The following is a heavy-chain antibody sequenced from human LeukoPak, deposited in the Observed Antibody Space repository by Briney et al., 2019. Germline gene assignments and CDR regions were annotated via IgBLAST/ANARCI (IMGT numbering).Heavy chain of an antibody. CDR3: AGDRGGIDSSGFDG. CDR1: GFTFGSYW. CDR2: IKKDGSEK. V-gene: IGHV3-7*03. Sequence: GGSLRLSCAASGFTFGSYWMSWVRQAPGKGLEWVANIKKDGSEKYYVDSVRGRFTISRDNAKNSLYLQMNSLRAEATAVYYGAGDRGGIDSSGFDGWGQGALVTVSS. J-gene: IGHJ4*02. D-gene: IGHD3-22*01.